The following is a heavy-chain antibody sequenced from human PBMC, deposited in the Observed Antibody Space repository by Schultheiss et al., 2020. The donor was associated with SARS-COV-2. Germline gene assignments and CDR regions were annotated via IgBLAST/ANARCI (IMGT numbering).Heavy chain of an antibody. Sequence: ASVKVSCKASGYTFTGYYMHWVRQAPGQGLEWMGGISAYNGNTNYAQKLQGRVTMTTDTSTSTAYMELSSLRSEDTAVYYCARTAANIYDFLDYYGMDVWGQGTTVTVSS. D-gene: IGHD5/OR15-5a*01. CDR3: ARTAANIYDFLDYYGMDV. CDR1: GYTFTGYY. J-gene: IGHJ6*02. V-gene: IGHV1-18*04. CDR2: ISAYNGNT.